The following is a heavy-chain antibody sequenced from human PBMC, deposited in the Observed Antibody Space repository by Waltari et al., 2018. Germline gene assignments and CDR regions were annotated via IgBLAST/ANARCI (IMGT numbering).Heavy chain of an antibody. CDR3: ARSDVVVAPARNNYYFPMEV. Sequence: QLQLQQSGPGLVKPSQTLSLACSLSVDSIRGSSYWNWVRQTAGEGLVWCGYIYSSGRIKYNPSLQSRASISIVNKTQFSLKLAAVTAADTAVYYCARSDVVVAPARNNYYFPMEVWGQGTTVTVSS. D-gene: IGHD2-21*01. CDR1: VDSIRGSSY. CDR2: IYSSGRI. V-gene: IGHV4-61*09. J-gene: IGHJ6*03.